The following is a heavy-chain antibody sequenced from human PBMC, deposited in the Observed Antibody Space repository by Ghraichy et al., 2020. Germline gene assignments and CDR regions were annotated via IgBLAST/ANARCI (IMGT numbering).Heavy chain of an antibody. V-gene: IGHV3-15*01. D-gene: IGHD2-15*01. CDR1: GFTFSNAW. J-gene: IGHJ6*02. CDR2: IKSKTDGGTA. Sequence: GGSLRLSCAASGFTFSNAWMSWVRQAPGKGLEWVGRIKSKTDGGTADYAAPYAAPVKGRFTISRDDSKNTLYLQMNSLKTEDTAVYYCTSCYSYYGMGVWGQGTTVTVSS. CDR3: TSCYSYYGMGV.